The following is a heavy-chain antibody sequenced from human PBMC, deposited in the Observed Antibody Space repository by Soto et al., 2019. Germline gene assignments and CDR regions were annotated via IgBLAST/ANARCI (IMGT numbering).Heavy chain of an antibody. J-gene: IGHJ6*02. V-gene: IGHV1-18*01. CDR3: ASSFTSSQRRYGMDV. Sequence: QVQLVQSGAEVKKPGASVKVSCKASGYTFTSYGISWVRQAPGQGLEWMGWISAYNGNTNYAQKLQGRGTMTTDTSTSTAYMALRRLRSADTAVYYCASSFTSSQRRYGMDVWGQGTTVTVSS. CDR2: ISAYNGNT. CDR1: GYTFTSYG. D-gene: IGHD2-2*01.